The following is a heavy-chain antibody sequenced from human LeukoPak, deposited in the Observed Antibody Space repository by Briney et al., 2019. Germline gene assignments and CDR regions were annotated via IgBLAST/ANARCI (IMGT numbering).Heavy chain of an antibody. V-gene: IGHV3-7*03. CDR3: ARETPYGSLTFDY. Sequence: PGGSLRLSSAASGFTFSNYWMSWVRQAPGKGLEWVANTHGSEKYYVDSVKGRFTISRDNAENSLYLQMNSLRAEDTAVYYCARETPYGSLTFDYWGQGTLVTVSS. J-gene: IGHJ4*02. CDR2: THGSEK. CDR1: GFTFSNYW. D-gene: IGHD3-10*01.